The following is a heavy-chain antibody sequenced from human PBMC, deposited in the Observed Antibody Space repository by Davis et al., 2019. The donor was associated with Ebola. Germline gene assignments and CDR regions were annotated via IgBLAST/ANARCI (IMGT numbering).Heavy chain of an antibody. CDR1: GGSISSGDYF. J-gene: IGHJ6*04. Sequence: SDTLSLTCTVSGGSISSGDYFWSWIRQPPGKGLEWIGYIYYSGNAYYNPSLKSRVTILVDTSKNQFSLKVNSVTAADTAVYYCARGWPSKVTTDYYAMGAWGKGTTVTVSS. V-gene: IGHV4-30-4*02. D-gene: IGHD4-17*01. CDR2: IYYSGNA. CDR3: ARGWPSKVTTDYYAMGA.